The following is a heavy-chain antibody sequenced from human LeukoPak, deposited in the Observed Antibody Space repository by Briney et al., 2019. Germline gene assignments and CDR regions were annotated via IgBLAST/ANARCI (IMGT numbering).Heavy chain of an antibody. V-gene: IGHV4-38-2*02. Sequence: SETLSLTCIVSGYSISSGYFWGWIRQPPGKGLEWIGTIYHSGSTYYNPSLKSRVTISVDTSKNQSSLKLSSVTAADTAVYYCASWSNPPNMDVWGKGTTVTVSS. CDR2: IYHSGST. CDR3: ASWSNPPNMDV. D-gene: IGHD1-14*01. J-gene: IGHJ6*03. CDR1: GYSISSGYF.